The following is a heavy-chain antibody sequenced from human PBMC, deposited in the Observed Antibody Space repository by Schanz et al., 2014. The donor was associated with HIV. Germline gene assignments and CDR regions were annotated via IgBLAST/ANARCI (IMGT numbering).Heavy chain of an antibody. CDR3: ARGMDV. Sequence: EVQLVESGGGLVQPGGSLRLSCAVSGFTLSSYWMNWVRQAPGKGLEWVANIKQDGSEKHYVDSVKGRFTISRDNAQNSLYLQMNSLRAEDTAVYYCARGMDVWGQGTTVTVSS. CDR1: GFTLSSYW. J-gene: IGHJ6*02. CDR2: IKQDGSEK. V-gene: IGHV3-7*04.